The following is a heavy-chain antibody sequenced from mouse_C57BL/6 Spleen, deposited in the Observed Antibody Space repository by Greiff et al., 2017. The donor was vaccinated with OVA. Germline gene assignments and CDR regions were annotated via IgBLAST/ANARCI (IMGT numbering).Heavy chain of an antibody. CDR3: ARHDYYGSSWGDY. D-gene: IGHD1-1*01. CDR1: GFTFSDYY. Sequence: EVQLVESGGGLVQPGGSLKLSCAASGFTFSDYYMYWVRQTPEKRLEWVAYISNGGGSTYYPDTVKGRFTISRDNAKNTLYLQMSRLKSEDTAMYYCARHDYYGSSWGDYWGQGTSVTVSS. V-gene: IGHV5-12*01. J-gene: IGHJ4*01. CDR2: ISNGGGST.